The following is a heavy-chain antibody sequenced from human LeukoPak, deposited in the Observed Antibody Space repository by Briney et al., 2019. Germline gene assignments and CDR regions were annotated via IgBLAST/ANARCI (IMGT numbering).Heavy chain of an antibody. CDR3: AKSNYDFWSGYCLFDY. CDR2: ISGSGGST. J-gene: IGHJ4*02. CDR1: GFTFSSYA. Sequence: GGSLRLSCAAAGFTFSSYAMSWVRQAPGKGLEWVSAISGSGGSTYYANSVKGRFTISRDNSNNTLYLQMNSLRAEDTAVYYCAKSNYDFWSGYCLFDYWGQGTLVTVSS. V-gene: IGHV3-23*01. D-gene: IGHD3-3*01.